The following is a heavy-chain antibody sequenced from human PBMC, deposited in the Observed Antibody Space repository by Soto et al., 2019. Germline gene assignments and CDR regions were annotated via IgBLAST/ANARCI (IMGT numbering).Heavy chain of an antibody. CDR1: GYTFTSYG. CDR3: AREVLLWFGESYGMDV. V-gene: IGHV1-18*04. J-gene: IGHJ6*02. D-gene: IGHD3-10*01. Sequence: QVQLVQSGAEVKKPGASVKVSCKASGYTFTSYGISWVRQAPGQGLERMGWISAYNGNTNYAQKLQGRVTMTPDTSTSTAYMELRRLRSDDTAVYYCAREVLLWFGESYGMDVWGQGTTVTVSS. CDR2: ISAYNGNT.